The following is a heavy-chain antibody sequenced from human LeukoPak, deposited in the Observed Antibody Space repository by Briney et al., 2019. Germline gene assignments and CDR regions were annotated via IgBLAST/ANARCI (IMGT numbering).Heavy chain of an antibody. V-gene: IGHV1-18*01. J-gene: IGHJ6*03. CDR1: GYTFTSYG. D-gene: IGHD4-11*01. CDR3: ARTVTTGIYYYYYYMDV. CDR2: ISAYNGNT. Sequence: ASVKVSCKASGYTFTSYGISRVRQAPGQGLEWMGWISAYNGNTNYAQKLQGRVTMTTDTSTSTAYMELRSLRSDDTAVYYCARTVTTGIYYYYYYMDVWGKGTTVTVSS.